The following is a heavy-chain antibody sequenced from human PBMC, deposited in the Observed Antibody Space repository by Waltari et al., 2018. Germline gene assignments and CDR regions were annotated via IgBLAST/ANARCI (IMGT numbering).Heavy chain of an antibody. CDR2: IIPIFHTA. CDR1: GGTFTSYA. Sequence: QVQLVQSGAEVQKPGSSVKVSCKASGGTFTSYAISWVRQAPGQGLEWMGGIIPIFHTANYAQKCQGRVTITADDSTSTAYMELSSLRSEDTAIYYCARDREYYFDSSGYSSADAFDIWGQGTMVTVSS. V-gene: IGHV1-69*01. J-gene: IGHJ3*02. CDR3: ARDREYYFDSSGYSSADAFDI. D-gene: IGHD3-22*01.